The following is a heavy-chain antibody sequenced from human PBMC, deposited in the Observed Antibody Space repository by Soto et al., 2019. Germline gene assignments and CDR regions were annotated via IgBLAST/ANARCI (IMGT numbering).Heavy chain of an antibody. CDR1: GYTLTELS. V-gene: IGHV1-24*01. D-gene: IGHD3-10*01. J-gene: IGHJ4*02. CDR3: EIEVRRSNQFDH. Sequence: ASVKVSCKLSGYTLTELSIHWVRQAPGEGLEWMGGFDLENGETIYAQRFQGRVTMTEESSADTPYMELSSLRSEDTAVYYCEIEVRRSNQFDHWGQGIMVTRLL. CDR2: FDLENGET.